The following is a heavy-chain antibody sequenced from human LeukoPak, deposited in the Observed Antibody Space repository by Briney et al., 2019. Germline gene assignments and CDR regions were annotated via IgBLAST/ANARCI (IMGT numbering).Heavy chain of an antibody. D-gene: IGHD2-2*02. CDR1: GFTFTSSA. CDR3: AALAVPAAIRYFDY. J-gene: IGHJ4*02. V-gene: IGHV1-58*01. Sequence: GASVKVSCKASGFTFTSSAVQWVRQARGQRLEWIGWIVVGSGNTNYAQKFQERVTTTRDMSTSTAYMELSSLRSEDTAVYYCAALAVPAAIRYFDYWGQGTLVTVSS. CDR2: IVVGSGNT.